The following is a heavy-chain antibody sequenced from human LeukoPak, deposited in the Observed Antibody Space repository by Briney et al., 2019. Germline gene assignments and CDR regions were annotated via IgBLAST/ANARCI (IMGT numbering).Heavy chain of an antibody. J-gene: IGHJ4*02. CDR3: AREGRGGWYFDY. Sequence: GSLRLSCAASRFTFSSCSMNWVRQAPGKGLEWVSSISSSSSYIYYADSVKGRFTISRDNAKNSLYLQMNSLRAEDTAVYYCAREGRGGWYFDYWGQGTLVTVSS. CDR1: RFTFSSCS. D-gene: IGHD6-19*01. CDR2: ISSSSSYI. V-gene: IGHV3-21*01.